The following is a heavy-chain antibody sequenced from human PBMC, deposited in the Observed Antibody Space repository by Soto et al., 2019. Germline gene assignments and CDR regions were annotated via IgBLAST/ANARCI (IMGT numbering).Heavy chain of an antibody. CDR2: ISAYNGNT. Sequence: QVQLVQSGAEVKKPGASVKVSCKASGYTFTSYGISWVRQAPGQGLEWMGWISAYNGNTNYAQQRQGRVTMTTDTSTSTAYMELRSLRSDDTAVYYFARDRDDFWSGHLNWFDPWGQGTLVTVSS. CDR3: ARDRDDFWSGHLNWFDP. D-gene: IGHD3-3*01. CDR1: GYTFTSYG. V-gene: IGHV1-18*01. J-gene: IGHJ5*02.